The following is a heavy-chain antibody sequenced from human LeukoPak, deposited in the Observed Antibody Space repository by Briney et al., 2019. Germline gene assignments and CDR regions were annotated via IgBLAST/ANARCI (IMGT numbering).Heavy chain of an antibody. J-gene: IGHJ5*02. V-gene: IGHV4-34*01. D-gene: IGHD3-10*01. Sequence: SETLSLTCAVYGGSFSGYYWSWTRQPPGKGLEWIGEINHSGSTNYNPSLKSRVTISVDTSKNQFSLKLSSVTAADTAVYYCARVSPFSITVVRGVSNWFDPWGQGTLVTVSS. CDR2: INHSGST. CDR1: GGSFSGYY. CDR3: ARVSPFSITVVRGVSNWFDP.